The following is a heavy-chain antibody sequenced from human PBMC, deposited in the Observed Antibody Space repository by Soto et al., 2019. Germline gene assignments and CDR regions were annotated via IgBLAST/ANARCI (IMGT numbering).Heavy chain of an antibody. CDR3: ARGDHGDYVDAFAI. CDR1: GGSVSGYY. D-gene: IGHD4-17*01. V-gene: IGHV4-59*08. J-gene: IGHJ3*02. Sequence: QVQLQESGPGLVKPSETLSLACTVSGGSVSGYYWSWIRQPPGKGLEWIGYIYYSGSTNYNPSLKSRVPISVDTSKNQFSLKRSSVTAADTAVYYCARGDHGDYVDAFAIWGQGTMVTVSS. CDR2: IYYSGST.